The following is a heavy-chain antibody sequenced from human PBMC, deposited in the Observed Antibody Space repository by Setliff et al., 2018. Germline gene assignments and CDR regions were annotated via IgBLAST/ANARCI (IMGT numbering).Heavy chain of an antibody. Sequence: SETLSLTCTVSGDSITSGTYYWSWIRQPPGKGLEWIGRIYHGGDTYYNASLKSRLTISVDTSKNQFSLKLRSVTAADTAVYYCARMSGFLYMDVWGKGTTVTVSS. CDR1: GDSITSGTYY. D-gene: IGHD3-3*01. V-gene: IGHV4-39*01. CDR2: IYHGGDT. J-gene: IGHJ6*03. CDR3: ARMSGFLYMDV.